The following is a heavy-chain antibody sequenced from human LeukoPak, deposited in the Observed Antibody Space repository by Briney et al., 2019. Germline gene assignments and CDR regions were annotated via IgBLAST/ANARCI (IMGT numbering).Heavy chain of an antibody. V-gene: IGHV4-31*03. CDR1: GGSISSGGYY. CDR3: ARARRLYCTNGVCPRYRFDP. J-gene: IGHJ5*02. D-gene: IGHD2-8*01. Sequence: SETLSLTCTVSGGSISSGGYYWSWIRQHPGKGLEWIGYIYYSGSTYYNPSLKSRVTISVDTSKNQFSLKLSSVTAADTAVYYCARARRLYCTNGVCPRYRFDPWGQGTLVTVSS. CDR2: IYYSGST.